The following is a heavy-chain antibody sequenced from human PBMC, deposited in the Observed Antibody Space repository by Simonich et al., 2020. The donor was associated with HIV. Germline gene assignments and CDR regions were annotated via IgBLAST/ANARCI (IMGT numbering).Heavy chain of an antibody. J-gene: IGHJ4*02. D-gene: IGHD5-12*01. CDR3: ARDLVRWLDY. CDR1: GFTFDDYG. Sequence: EVHLVESGGGVIRPGGTLRLSCAASGFTFDDYGMTWVRQAPGRGVEWFSRSNWNGGKTGYADSVKGRFTISRDNAKNSLYLQMNTLRAEDTALYYCARDLVRWLDYWGQGTLVTVSS. CDR2: SNWNGGKT. V-gene: IGHV3-20*04.